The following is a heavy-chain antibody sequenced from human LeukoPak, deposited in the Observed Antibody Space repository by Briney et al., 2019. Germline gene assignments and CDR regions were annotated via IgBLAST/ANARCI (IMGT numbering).Heavy chain of an antibody. CDR2: IDPNSGGT. D-gene: IGHD3-22*01. J-gene: IGHJ4*02. CDR1: GYTFTGYY. Sequence: ASVKVSCKASGYTFTGYYMHWVRQAPGQGLEWLGWIDPNSGGTNYAQKFQGRVTMTRDTSISTAYMELSRLRSDDTVVYYCARGGYDSSGYYYSKGHFDYWGQGTLVTVSS. CDR3: ARGGYDSSGYYYSKGHFDY. V-gene: IGHV1-2*02.